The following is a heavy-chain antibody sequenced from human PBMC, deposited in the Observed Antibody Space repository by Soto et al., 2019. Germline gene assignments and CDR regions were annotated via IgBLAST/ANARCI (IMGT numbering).Heavy chain of an antibody. Sequence: SGPTLVNPTQTLTLTCNFSGFSLSPSGMCVSWIRQPPGKALEWLALIDWDDDKYYSTSLKTRLTISKDTSKNQVVLTMTNMDPVDTATYYCARIPRLRYYDKPDYYGMDVWGQGT. J-gene: IGHJ6*02. V-gene: IGHV2-70*01. CDR2: IDWDDDK. CDR3: ARIPRLRYYDKPDYYGMDV. CDR1: GFSLSPSGMC. D-gene: IGHD4-17*01.